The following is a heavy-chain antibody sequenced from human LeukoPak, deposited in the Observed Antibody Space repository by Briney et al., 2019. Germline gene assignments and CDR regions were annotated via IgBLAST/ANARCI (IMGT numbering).Heavy chain of an antibody. CDR3: AGKVVVAAKYGAFDI. D-gene: IGHD2-15*01. CDR2: IHTSGST. V-gene: IGHV4-61*02. CDR1: GGSISSGSYY. J-gene: IGHJ3*02. Sequence: PSQTLSLTCTVSGGSISSGSYYWSWIRQPAGKGLEWIGRIHTSGSTNYNPSLKSRVTISVDTSKNQFSLKLSSVTAADTAVYYCAGKVVVAAKYGAFDIWGQGTMVTVSS.